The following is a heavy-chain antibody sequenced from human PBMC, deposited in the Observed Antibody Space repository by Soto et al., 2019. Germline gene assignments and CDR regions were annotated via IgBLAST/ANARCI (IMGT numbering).Heavy chain of an antibody. J-gene: IGHJ4*02. V-gene: IGHV3-23*01. CDR3: AKAPRITMIVVVIPYLDY. CDR1: GFTFSSYA. D-gene: IGHD3-22*01. Sequence: GGSLRLSCAASGFTFSSYAMSWVRQAPGKGLEWVSAISGSGGSTYYADSVKGRFTISRDNSKNTLYLQMNSLRAEDTAVYYCAKAPRITMIVVVIPYLDYWGQGTLVTVSS. CDR2: ISGSGGST.